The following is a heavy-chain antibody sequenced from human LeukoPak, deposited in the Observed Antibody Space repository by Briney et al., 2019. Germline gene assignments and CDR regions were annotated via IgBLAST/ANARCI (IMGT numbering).Heavy chain of an antibody. D-gene: IGHD3-9*01. V-gene: IGHV4-34*01. CDR3: ARDPPAYYDILTGYYGGWFDP. Sequence: SDTLSLTCVVNGGSFTGLFWSWLRQPPGKGLEWIGSIYYSGSTYYNPSLKSRVTISVDTSKNQFSLKLSSVTAADTAVYYCARDPPAYYDILTGYYGGWFDPWGQGTLVTVSS. CDR1: GGSFTGLF. J-gene: IGHJ5*02. CDR2: IYYSGST.